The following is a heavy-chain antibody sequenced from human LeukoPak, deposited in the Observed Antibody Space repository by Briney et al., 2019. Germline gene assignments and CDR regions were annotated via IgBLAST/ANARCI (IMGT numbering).Heavy chain of an antibody. Sequence: SETLSLTCAVYGGSFSGYYWSWLRQPPGKGLEWIGEINHSGSTNYNPSLKSRVTISVDTSKNQFSLKLSSVTAADTAVCYCARGWGYSYGYLFNYWGQGTLVTVSS. J-gene: IGHJ4*02. V-gene: IGHV4-34*01. CDR2: INHSGST. D-gene: IGHD5-18*01. CDR3: ARGWGYSYGYLFNY. CDR1: GGSFSGYY.